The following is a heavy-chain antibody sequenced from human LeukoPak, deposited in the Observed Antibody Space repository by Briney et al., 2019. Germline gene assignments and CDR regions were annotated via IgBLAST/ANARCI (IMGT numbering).Heavy chain of an antibody. J-gene: IGHJ5*02. V-gene: IGHV1-3*01. Sequence: ASVKVSCKASGYTFTSYAMHWVRQAPGQRLEWMGWINAGNGSTKYSQKFQGRVTITRDTSASTAYMELSSLRSEDTAVYYCARAVAAPLNWFDPWGQGTLVTVSS. D-gene: IGHD6-19*01. CDR1: GYTFTSYA. CDR2: INAGNGST. CDR3: ARAVAAPLNWFDP.